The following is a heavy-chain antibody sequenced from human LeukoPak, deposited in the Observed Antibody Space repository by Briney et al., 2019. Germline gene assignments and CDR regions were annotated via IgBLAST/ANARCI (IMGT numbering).Heavy chain of an antibody. V-gene: IGHV3-23*01. J-gene: IGHJ6*03. CDR2: ISGSGGST. CDR1: GFTFDDYA. CDR3: ASRPRSAAAGTVGWNYYYYYMDV. Sequence: GGSLRLSCAASGFTFDDYAMHWVRQAPGKGLEWVSAISGSGGSTYYADSVKGRFTISRDNSKNTLYLQMNSLRAEDTAVYYCASRPRSAAAGTVGWNYYYYYMDVWGKGTTVTISS. D-gene: IGHD6-13*01.